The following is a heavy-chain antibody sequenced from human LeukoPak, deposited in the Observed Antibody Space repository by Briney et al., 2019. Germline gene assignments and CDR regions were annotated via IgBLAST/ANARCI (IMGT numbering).Heavy chain of an antibody. D-gene: IGHD6-13*01. J-gene: IGHJ6*03. V-gene: IGHV3-7*03. Sequence: GGSLRLSCSVSGFIFRDFSMSWVRQAPGKGLEWVAKMNEYGSEIFYVDSVKGRFTISRDNGKNSLYLQMNSLRAEDTAVYYCAKDRGSSRYYYYYMDVWGKGTTVTVSS. CDR2: MNEYGSEI. CDR3: AKDRGSSRYYYYYMDV. CDR1: GFIFRDFS.